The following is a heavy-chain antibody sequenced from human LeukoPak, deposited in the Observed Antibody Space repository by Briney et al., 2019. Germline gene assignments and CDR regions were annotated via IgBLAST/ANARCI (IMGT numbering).Heavy chain of an antibody. CDR1: GYTFTSYY. Sequence: GASVKVSCRASGYTFTSYYMHWVRQAPGKGLEWMGIINPSGGSTSYAQKFQGRVTMTRDTSTSTVYMELSSLRSEDTAVYYCARDMDYYGSGSYYSNWFDPWGQGTLVTVSS. J-gene: IGHJ5*02. CDR2: INPSGGST. V-gene: IGHV1-46*01. D-gene: IGHD3-10*01. CDR3: ARDMDYYGSGSYYSNWFDP.